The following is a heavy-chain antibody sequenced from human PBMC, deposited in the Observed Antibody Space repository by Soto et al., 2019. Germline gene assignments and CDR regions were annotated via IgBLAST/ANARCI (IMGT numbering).Heavy chain of an antibody. CDR2: INAGNGNT. Sequence: ASVKVSCKASGYTFTSYAMHWVRQAPGQRPEWMGWINAGNGNTKYSQKFQGRVTITRDTSASTAYMELSSPRSEDTAVYYFARGISSGSYYYYFDYWGQGTLVTVSS. J-gene: IGHJ4*02. CDR3: ARGISSGSYYYYFDY. D-gene: IGHD1-26*01. CDR1: GYTFTSYA. V-gene: IGHV1-3*01.